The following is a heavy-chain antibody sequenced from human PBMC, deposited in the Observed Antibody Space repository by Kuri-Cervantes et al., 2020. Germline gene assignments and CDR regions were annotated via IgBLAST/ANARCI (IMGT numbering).Heavy chain of an antibody. Sequence: GESLKISCAASGFTFSSYSMHWVRQAPGKGLEWVAVISYDGSNKYYADSVKGRFTISRDNSKNTLFLQMNSLRAEDTTVYYCASEGAAMVGGYFDYWGQGTLVTISS. CDR3: ASEGAAMVGGYFDY. CDR2: ISYDGSNK. V-gene: IGHV3-30-3*01. J-gene: IGHJ4*02. CDR1: GFTFSSYS. D-gene: IGHD5-18*01.